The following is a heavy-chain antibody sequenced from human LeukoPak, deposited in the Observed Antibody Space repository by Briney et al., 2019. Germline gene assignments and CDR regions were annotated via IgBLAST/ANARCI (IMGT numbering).Heavy chain of an antibody. D-gene: IGHD5-12*01. CDR1: GFIFSNYG. CDR3: ATEGTGYSGYDYYYYYYMDV. Sequence: GGSLRLSCAASGFIFSNYGMHWVRQAPGKGLEWVAFIRYDGSNKYHADSVKGRFTISRDNAKNSLYLQMNSLRAEDTAVYYCATEGTGYSGYDYYYYYYMDVWGKGTTVTVSS. V-gene: IGHV3-30*02. J-gene: IGHJ6*03. CDR2: IRYDGSNK.